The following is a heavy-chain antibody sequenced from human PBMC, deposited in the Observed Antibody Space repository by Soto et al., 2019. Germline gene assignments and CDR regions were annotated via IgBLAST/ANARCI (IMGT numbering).Heavy chain of an antibody. Sequence: EAQLVESGGGLDQPGGSLRVSCAVSGFTFSDYWMSWVRQAPGKGLEWVAKIKQDGSEKDYVDSVKGRFTISRDNANNSLYLHMYSLRVEDTAIYYCARGGRDAYDWFDPWGQGTLVTVSS. J-gene: IGHJ5*02. CDR2: IKQDGSEK. CDR1: GFTFSDYW. D-gene: IGHD3-16*01. V-gene: IGHV3-7*01. CDR3: ARGGRDAYDWFDP.